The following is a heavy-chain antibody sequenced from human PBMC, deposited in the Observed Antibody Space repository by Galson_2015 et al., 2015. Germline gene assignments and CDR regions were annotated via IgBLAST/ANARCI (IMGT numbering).Heavy chain of an antibody. D-gene: IGHD3-10*01. V-gene: IGHV5-51*01. CDR1: GYSFPNYR. CDR3: ARQRGAGSSYKVVDP. J-gene: IGHJ5*02. Sequence: QSGEEVTKPGESLKISCTASGYSFPNYRIGWVRQMPGKGLEWMGINYPGNSDTRYRPSFQGQVNISADKSIHTAYLQWRSLKASDTAMYYCARQRGAGSSYKVVDPWGQGTLVTVSS. CDR2: NYPGNSDT.